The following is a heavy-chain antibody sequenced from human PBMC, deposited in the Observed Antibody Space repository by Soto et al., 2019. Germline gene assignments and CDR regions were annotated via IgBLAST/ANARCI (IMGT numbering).Heavy chain of an antibody. CDR1: GYTFTSYG. D-gene: IGHD1-1*01. Sequence: QVHLVQSGAEVKKTGASVKVSCKGSGYTFTSYGITWVRQAPGQGLEWMGWISAHNGNTNYAQKFQGRVTVTRDTSTSTAYMELRSLRSDDTAVYYCARGRYGDYWGQGALVTVSS. CDR3: ARGRYGDY. J-gene: IGHJ4*02. CDR2: ISAHNGNT. V-gene: IGHV1-18*01.